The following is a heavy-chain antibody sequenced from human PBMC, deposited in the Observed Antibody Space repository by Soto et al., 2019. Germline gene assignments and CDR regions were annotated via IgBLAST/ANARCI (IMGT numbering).Heavy chain of an antibody. Sequence: QVQLQQWGAGLLKPSETLSLTCTVYGGSFSDYCWSWIRQPPGKGLEWIGEVDHWGTNFFTPSLKSLVAICPDALLNHSSLKLRSVTAAETAVYYWARGREAAMRDKGNWFDPWGQGTLVTVSS. CDR3: ARGREAAMRDKGNWFDP. J-gene: IGHJ5*02. CDR2: VDHWGTN. D-gene: IGHD6-25*01. V-gene: IGHV4-34*01. CDR1: GGSFSDYC.